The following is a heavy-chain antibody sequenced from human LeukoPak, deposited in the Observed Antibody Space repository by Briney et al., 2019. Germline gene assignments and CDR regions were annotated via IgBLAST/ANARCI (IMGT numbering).Heavy chain of an antibody. D-gene: IGHD3-10*01. Sequence: PGGSLRLSCAASGFTFSGYGMHWVRQAPGKGLEWVTFIRYDERNKYYADSVKGRFTISRDNSKNTLYLQMNSLRVEDTAVYYCARDRGLGYFDLWGCGTLVTVSS. CDR1: GFTFSGYG. CDR2: IRYDERNK. CDR3: ARDRGLGYFDL. J-gene: IGHJ2*01. V-gene: IGHV3-30*02.